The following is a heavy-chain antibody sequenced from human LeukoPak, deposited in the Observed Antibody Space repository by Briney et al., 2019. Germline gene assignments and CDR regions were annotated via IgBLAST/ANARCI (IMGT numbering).Heavy chain of an antibody. CDR3: AREHRDIVVVVVDPVGYYYYGMDV. V-gene: IGHV1-3*01. Sequence: ASVKVSCKASGYTFTTYPMHWVRQAPGQRLEWMGWINPGNGDTGYPQKFQGRVTITADKSTSTAYMELSSLRSEDTAVYYCAREHRDIVVVVVDPVGYYYYGMDVWGQGTTVTVSS. J-gene: IGHJ6*02. CDR1: GYTFTTYP. D-gene: IGHD2-15*01. CDR2: INPGNGDT.